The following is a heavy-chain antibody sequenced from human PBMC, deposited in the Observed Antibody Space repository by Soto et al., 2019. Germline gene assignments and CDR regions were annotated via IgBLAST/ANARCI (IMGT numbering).Heavy chain of an antibody. CDR3: AKDNEREYYYGSGSSE. J-gene: IGHJ4*02. Sequence: EVQLVESGGGLVQPGRSLRLSCAASGFTFDDYAMHWVRQAPGKGLEWVSGISWNSGSIGYADSVKGRFTISRDNAKNSLYLQMNSLRAEDTALYYCAKDNEREYYYGSGSSEWGQGTLVTVSS. V-gene: IGHV3-9*01. CDR1: GFTFDDYA. D-gene: IGHD3-10*01. CDR2: ISWNSGSI.